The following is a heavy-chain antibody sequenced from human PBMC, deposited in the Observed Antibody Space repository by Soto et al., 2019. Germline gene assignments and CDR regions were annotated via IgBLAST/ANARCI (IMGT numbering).Heavy chain of an antibody. V-gene: IGHV1-69*13. CDR1: GGTFSSYA. CDR3: GRDLLATASARWYFYYGLDV. CDR2: IIPIFGTA. D-gene: IGHD3-3*02. Sequence: ASVKVSCKASGGTFSSYAISWVRQAPGQGLEWMGGIIPIFGTANYAQKFQGRVTITADESTSTAYMELSSLRSEDTAIYYCGRDLLATASARWYFYYGLDVWGQGTAVTVSS. J-gene: IGHJ6*02.